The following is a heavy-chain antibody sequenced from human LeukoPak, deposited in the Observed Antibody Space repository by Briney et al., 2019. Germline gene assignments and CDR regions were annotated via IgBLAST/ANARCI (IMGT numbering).Heavy chain of an antibody. CDR2: IYYSGST. V-gene: IGHV4-59*01. Sequence: SETLSLTCTVSGGSISSYYWSWIRQPPGKGLEWIGYIYYSGSTNYNPSLKSRGTISVHPSKNQFSLKLSSVTAADTAVYYCARMGRRGYFDYWGQGTLVTVSS. D-gene: IGHD1-26*01. CDR1: GGSISSYY. J-gene: IGHJ4*02. CDR3: ARMGRRGYFDY.